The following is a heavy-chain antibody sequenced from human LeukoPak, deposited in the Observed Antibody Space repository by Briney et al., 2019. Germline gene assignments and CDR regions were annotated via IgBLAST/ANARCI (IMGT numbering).Heavy chain of an antibody. D-gene: IGHD4-17*01. V-gene: IGHV4-59*01. CDR3: ARGRWAMTTVTITEYYFDY. CDR1: GGSISSYY. Sequence: SETLSLTCTVSGGSISSYYWSWIRQPPGKELEWIGYIYYSGNTYYSPSLKSRVTFSIDTPKNQFSLNLSSVTAADTAVYYCARGRWAMTTVTITEYYFDYWGQGPLVTVSS. J-gene: IGHJ4*02. CDR2: IYYSGNT.